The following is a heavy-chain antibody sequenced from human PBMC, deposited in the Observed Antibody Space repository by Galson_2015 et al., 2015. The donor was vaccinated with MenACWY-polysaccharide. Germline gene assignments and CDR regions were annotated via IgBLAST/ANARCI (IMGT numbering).Heavy chain of an antibody. D-gene: IGHD3-10*01. Sequence: SLRLSCAASGLTLSGYGMNWVRQAPGKGLEWVSHITSSSTTIYYADSVKGRFTISRDNARNSLYLQMNSLRDEGTAVYYCARVSSATRDYNNCYMDVWGKGTPVTVSS. V-gene: IGHV3-48*02. CDR3: ARVSSATRDYNNCYMDV. CDR2: ITSSSTTI. J-gene: IGHJ6*03. CDR1: GLTLSGYG.